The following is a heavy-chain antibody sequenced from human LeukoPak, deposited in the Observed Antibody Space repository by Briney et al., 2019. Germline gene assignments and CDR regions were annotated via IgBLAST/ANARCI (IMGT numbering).Heavy chain of an antibody. Sequence: SETLSLTCAVYGGSFSGYYWSWIRQPPGKGLQWIGEINHSGSTNYNPSLKSRVTISLDTSKNQVSLKLNSVTAADTAVYYCARELTSRWIDYWGQGTLVTVSS. CDR2: INHSGST. J-gene: IGHJ4*02. CDR3: ARELTSRWIDY. D-gene: IGHD6-13*01. CDR1: GGSFSGYY. V-gene: IGHV4-34*01.